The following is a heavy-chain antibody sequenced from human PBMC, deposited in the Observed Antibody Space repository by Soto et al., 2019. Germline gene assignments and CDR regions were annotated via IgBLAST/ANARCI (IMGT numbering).Heavy chain of an antibody. CDR2: IYHSGAT. Sequence: PSETLFLTCTVSGDSLSSGAYYWSWIRQPPGKGLEWIGYIYHSGATYYNPSLESRVTMSVDTSKNQFSLRLSSVTAADTAVYYCARDGGYDTVDCWGQGTLVTVSS. J-gene: IGHJ4*02. CDR3: ARDGGYDTVDC. CDR1: GDSLSSGAYY. D-gene: IGHD5-12*01. V-gene: IGHV4-30-4*08.